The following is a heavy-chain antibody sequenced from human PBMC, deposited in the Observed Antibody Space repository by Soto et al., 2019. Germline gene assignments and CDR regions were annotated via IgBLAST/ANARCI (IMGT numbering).Heavy chain of an antibody. CDR3: ARGQLVNPGYYYGMDI. D-gene: IGHD3-22*01. Sequence: GGSLRLSCAASGFPFRDYAFHWVRQPPGKGLEWVAVLSYDGSEKYYGDSVKGRFTISSDNAKNMLYLQLSPLRAEDTAVYYCARGQLVNPGYYYGMDIWGQGTTVTVSS. CDR1: GFPFRDYA. J-gene: IGHJ6*02. V-gene: IGHV3-33*01. CDR2: LSYDGSEK.